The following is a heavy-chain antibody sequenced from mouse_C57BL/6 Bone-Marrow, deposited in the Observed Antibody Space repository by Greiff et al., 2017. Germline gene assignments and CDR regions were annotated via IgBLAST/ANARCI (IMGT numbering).Heavy chain of an antibody. J-gene: IGHJ2*01. V-gene: IGHV1-55*01. CDR1: GYTFTSYW. CDR3: ASSGPLGRIFDY. CDR2: IYPTSGRT. D-gene: IGHD4-1*01. Sequence: QVQLQQPGAELVKPGASVKMSCKASGYTFTSYWITWVKQRPGQGLEWIGDIYPTSGRTNYNEKFKSKAILTVDTAYNTAYMQLSSLTSEDSAVFYCASSGPLGRIFDYWGQGTTLTVSS.